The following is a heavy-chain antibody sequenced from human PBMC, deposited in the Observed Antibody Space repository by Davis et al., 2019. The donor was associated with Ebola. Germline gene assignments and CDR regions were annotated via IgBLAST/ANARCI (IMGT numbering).Heavy chain of an antibody. CDR1: GFTFSSYA. Sequence: PGGSLRLSCAASGFTFSSYAMSWVRQAPGKGLEWVSAISGSGGSTYYADSVKGRFTISRDNSKNTLYLQMNSLRAEDTAVYYCAKAGCSSTSCYPDFQHWGQGTLVTVSS. V-gene: IGHV3-23*01. CDR2: ISGSGGST. CDR3: AKAGCSSTSCYPDFQH. D-gene: IGHD2-2*01. J-gene: IGHJ1*01.